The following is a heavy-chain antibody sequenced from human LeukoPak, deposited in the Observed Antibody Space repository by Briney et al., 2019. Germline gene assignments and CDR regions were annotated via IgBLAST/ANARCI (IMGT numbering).Heavy chain of an antibody. CDR1: GFTFSSYG. D-gene: IGHD2-8*01. V-gene: IGHV3-30*18. J-gene: IGHJ4*02. CDR2: ISYDGSNK. CDR3: AKDNEDY. Sequence: PGRSLRLSCEASGFTFSSYGMHWVRQAPGKGLEWVAIISYDGSNKYYADSVKGRFTISRDNSKNTLYLQMNSLRAEDTAVYYCAKDNEDYWGQGTLVTVSS.